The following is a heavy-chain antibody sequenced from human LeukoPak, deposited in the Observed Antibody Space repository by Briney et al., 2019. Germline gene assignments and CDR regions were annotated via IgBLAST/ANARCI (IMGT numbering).Heavy chain of an antibody. CDR2: IIPILGIA. CDR1: GGTFSSYA. Sequence: SVKVSCKASGGTFSSYAISWVRQAPGQGLEWMGRIIPILGIANYAQKFQGRVTITADKSTSTAYMELSSLRSEDTAVYYCARDRLDIVVVVANYYYYGMDVWGQGTTVSVFS. V-gene: IGHV1-69*04. CDR3: ARDRLDIVVVVANYYYYGMDV. J-gene: IGHJ6*02. D-gene: IGHD2-15*01.